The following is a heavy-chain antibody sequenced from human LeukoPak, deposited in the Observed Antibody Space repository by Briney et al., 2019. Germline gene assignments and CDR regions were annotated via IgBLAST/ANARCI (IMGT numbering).Heavy chain of an antibody. CDR2: INWNGGST. D-gene: IGHD3-22*01. V-gene: IGHV3-20*04. CDR1: GFTFYDYG. J-gene: IGHJ4*02. Sequence: PGGSLRLSCAASGFTFYDYGMSWVRHATGKGLEWVSGINWNGGSTGYADSVKGRFTIARDNAKNSLYLQINSLRAEDTALYYCARRRKHYYDSSGYYRGYFDYWGQGTLVTVSS. CDR3: ARRRKHYYDSSGYYRGYFDY.